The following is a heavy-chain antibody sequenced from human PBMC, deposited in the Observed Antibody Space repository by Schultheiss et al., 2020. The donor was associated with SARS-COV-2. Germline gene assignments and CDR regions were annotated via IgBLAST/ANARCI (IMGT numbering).Heavy chain of an antibody. CDR2: ISSSGSTI. CDR1: GFTFSSYG. D-gene: IGHD2-21*02. CDR3: ARNRLPYCGGDCYSSFDY. J-gene: IGHJ4*02. V-gene: IGHV3-48*04. Sequence: GGSLRLSCAASGFTFSSYGMHWVRQAPGKGLEWVSYISSSGSTIYYADSVKGRFTISRDNAKNSLYLQMNSLRAEDTAVYYCARNRLPYCGGDCYSSFDYWGQGTLVTVSS.